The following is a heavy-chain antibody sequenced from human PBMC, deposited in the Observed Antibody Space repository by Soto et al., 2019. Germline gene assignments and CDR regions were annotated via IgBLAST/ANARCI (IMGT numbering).Heavy chain of an antibody. CDR3: ARGKNARITIFGVVKKRYNWFDP. D-gene: IGHD3-3*01. V-gene: IGHV1-8*01. J-gene: IGHJ5*02. CDR2: MNSNSGNT. CDR1: GYTFTSYD. Sequence: ASVKVSCKASGYTFTSYDINWVRQATGQGLEWMGWMNSNSGNTGYAQKFQGRVTMTRNTSISTAYMELSSLRSEDTAVYYCARGKNARITIFGVVKKRYNWFDPWGQGTLVTVSS.